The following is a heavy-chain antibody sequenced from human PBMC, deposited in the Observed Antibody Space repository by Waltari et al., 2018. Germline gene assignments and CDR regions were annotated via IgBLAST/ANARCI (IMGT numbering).Heavy chain of an antibody. V-gene: IGHV4-38-2*01. D-gene: IGHD2-2*03. J-gene: IGHJ4*02. CDR2: IYHAGDT. Sequence: QVQLQESGPGLVKPSETLSLTCDVSGYSINSGYYWGWIRQSPGKGLEWIATIYHAGDTFYNPSPKSRVTISMDTSKNQFSLKLNSVTAADTAVYFCSRQVLGYCTSAACRRLESWGQGTLVTVSS. CDR1: GYSINSGYY. CDR3: SRQVLGYCTSAACRRLES.